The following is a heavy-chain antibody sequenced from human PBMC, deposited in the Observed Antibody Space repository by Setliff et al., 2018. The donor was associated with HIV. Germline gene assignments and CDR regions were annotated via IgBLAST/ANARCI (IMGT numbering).Heavy chain of an antibody. V-gene: IGHV4-39*07. CDR3: ARDRRITMVRGVMNYYTWTS. D-gene: IGHD3-10*01. J-gene: IGHJ6*03. CDR2: IYYSGST. Sequence: SETLSLTCTVSGGSISSSSYYWGWIRQPPGKGLEWIGSIYYSGSTNYNPSLKSRVTISVDTSKNQFSLKLSSVTAADTAVYYCARDRRITMVRGVMNYYTWTSGAKGPRSPSP. CDR1: GGSISSSSYY.